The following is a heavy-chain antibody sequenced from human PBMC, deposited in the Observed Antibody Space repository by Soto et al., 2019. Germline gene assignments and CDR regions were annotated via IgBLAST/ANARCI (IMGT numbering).Heavy chain of an antibody. V-gene: IGHV1-69*08. J-gene: IGHJ4*02. CDR2: IIPILGIA. Sequence: QVQLVQSGAEVKKPGSSVKVSCKASGGTFSSYTISWVRQAPGQGLEWMGRIIPILGIANYAQKFQGRVTITADKSTSTAYMELSSLRSEDTAVYYCARDKVGVAAGTRGYFDYWGQGTLVTVSS. CDR1: GGTFSSYT. CDR3: ARDKVGVAAGTRGYFDY. D-gene: IGHD6-13*01.